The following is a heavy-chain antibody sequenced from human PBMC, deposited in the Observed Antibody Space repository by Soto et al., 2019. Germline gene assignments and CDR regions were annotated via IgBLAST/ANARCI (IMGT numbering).Heavy chain of an antibody. J-gene: IGHJ4*02. CDR1: GYTFTSYD. D-gene: IGHD3-9*01. Sequence: QVQLVQSGAEVKKPGASVTVSCKASGYTFTSYDINWVRQATGQGLEWLGWMNPNSGNTGYAQKFQGRLTMTRNTSLSTGYMELSTLRSEDTAVYYCERERKYFGDYWGQGTLVTVSS. V-gene: IGHV1-8*01. CDR2: MNPNSGNT. CDR3: ERERKYFGDY.